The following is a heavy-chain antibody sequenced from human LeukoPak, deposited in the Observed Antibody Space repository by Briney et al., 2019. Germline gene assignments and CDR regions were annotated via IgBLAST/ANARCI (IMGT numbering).Heavy chain of an antibody. CDR2: INTDGSST. CDR3: ARGLWYDSSLDY. Sequence: GGSLRLSCAASGFTFSRYWMHWVRQAPGKGLVWVSRINTDGSSTSYADSVRGRFTISRDNAKNTLYLQMNSLRAEDTAVYYCARGLWYDSSLDYWGQGTLVTVSS. D-gene: IGHD3-22*01. CDR1: GFTFSRYW. J-gene: IGHJ4*02. V-gene: IGHV3-74*01.